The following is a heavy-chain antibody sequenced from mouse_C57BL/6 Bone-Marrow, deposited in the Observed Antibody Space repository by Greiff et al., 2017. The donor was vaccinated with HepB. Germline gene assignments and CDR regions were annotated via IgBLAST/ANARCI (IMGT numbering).Heavy chain of an antibody. CDR3: ARQGVTTPFAY. Sequence: EVMFVESGGDLVKPGGSLKLSCAASGFTFSSYGMSWVRQTPDQRLEWVATISSGGSYTYYPANVKGRFTISRDNGNNTLYLQLSSLTSEDTAMYYCARQGVTTPFAYWGQGTPVTVSA. CDR2: ISSGGSYT. J-gene: IGHJ3*01. CDR1: GFTFSSYG. V-gene: IGHV5-6*02. D-gene: IGHD2-12*01.